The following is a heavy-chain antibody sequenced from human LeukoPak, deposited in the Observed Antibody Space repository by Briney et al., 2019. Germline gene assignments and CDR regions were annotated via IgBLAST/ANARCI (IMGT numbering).Heavy chain of an antibody. CDR1: GGSFSGYY. J-gene: IGHJ5*02. V-gene: IGHV4-4*07. D-gene: IGHD3-10*01. CDR2: IYNGGII. Sequence: SETLSLTCAVYGGSFSGYYWSWIRQPAGKGLEWIGRIYNGGIITYNPSLKSRVTMSIDTSNNQFSLRLRFVTAADTAVYYCARDSGTTGEVKFDPWGQGTLVTVSS. CDR3: ARDSGTTGEVKFDP.